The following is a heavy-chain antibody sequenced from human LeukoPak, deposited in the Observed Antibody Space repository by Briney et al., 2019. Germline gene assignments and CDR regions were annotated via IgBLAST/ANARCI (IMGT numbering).Heavy chain of an antibody. V-gene: IGHV5-51*01. CDR3: ARLGSVHCSSTSCPDAFDI. Sequence: GESLKISCKGSGYSFTSYWIGWVRQMPGKGLEWMGIIYPGDSDTRYSPSFQGPVTISADKSISTAYLQWSSLKASDTAMYYCARLGSVHCSSTSCPDAFDIWGQGTMVTVSS. CDR1: GYSFTSYW. D-gene: IGHD2-2*01. CDR2: IYPGDSDT. J-gene: IGHJ3*02.